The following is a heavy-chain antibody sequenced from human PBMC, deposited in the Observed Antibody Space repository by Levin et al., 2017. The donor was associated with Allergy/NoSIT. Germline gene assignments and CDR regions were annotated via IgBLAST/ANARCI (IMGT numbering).Heavy chain of an antibody. V-gene: IGHV3-9*01. D-gene: IGHD2-2*01. J-gene: IGHJ4*02. Sequence: GGSLRLSCAVSGFSFDDYAMHWVRQAPGKGLEWVSGISWNSGSISYADSVKGRFTISRDNAKNSLSLQMNSPRVEDTALYYCAKMDCSSINCYPDFWGQGTRVTVSS. CDR2: ISWNSGSI. CDR1: GFSFDDYA. CDR3: AKMDCSSINCYPDF.